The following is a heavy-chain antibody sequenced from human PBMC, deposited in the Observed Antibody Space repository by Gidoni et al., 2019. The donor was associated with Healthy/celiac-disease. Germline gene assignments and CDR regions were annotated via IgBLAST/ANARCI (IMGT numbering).Heavy chain of an antibody. CDR3: AKDRGYSYGVFDP. CDR2: ISGSGGST. V-gene: IGHV3-23*01. CDR1: GFTCSSYA. J-gene: IGHJ5*02. Sequence: EVQLLESGGGLVQPGGSLRLSCAASGFTCSSYAMSWVRQAPGKGLEWVSAISGSGGSTCYAASVKGRFTISRDNSKNTLYLQMNSLRAEDTAVYYCAKDRGYSYGVFDPWGQGTLVTVSS. D-gene: IGHD5-18*01.